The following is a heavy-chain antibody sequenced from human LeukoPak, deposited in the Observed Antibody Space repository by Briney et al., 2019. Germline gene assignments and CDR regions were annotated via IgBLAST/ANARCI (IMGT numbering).Heavy chain of an antibody. V-gene: IGHV1-8*01. J-gene: IGHJ4*02. Sequence: ASVKVSCKASGGTFTSYDINWVRQATGQGLEWMGWMNPNSGNTGYAQKFQGRVTMTRNTSISTAYMELSSLRSEDTAVYYCARGTLWFGDYDYWGQGTLVTVSS. CDR3: ARGTLWFGDYDY. CDR1: GGTFTSYD. CDR2: MNPNSGNT. D-gene: IGHD3-10*01.